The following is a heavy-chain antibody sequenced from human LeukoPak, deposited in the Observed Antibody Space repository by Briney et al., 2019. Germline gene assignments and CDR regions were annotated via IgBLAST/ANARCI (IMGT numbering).Heavy chain of an antibody. V-gene: IGHV3-7*01. D-gene: IGHD3-3*01. CDR3: ATDRGWRTSGYYLYYFEY. Sequence: GGSLRLSCAASGFIFTNYFMSWVRQAPGKGPEWVASIKHDGSEKYYVDSVRGRFTISRDNTMNSLYLQMSSLRAEDTAVYYCATDRGWRTSGYYLYYFEYWGQGALVTYSS. CDR1: GFIFTNYF. CDR2: IKHDGSEK. J-gene: IGHJ4*02.